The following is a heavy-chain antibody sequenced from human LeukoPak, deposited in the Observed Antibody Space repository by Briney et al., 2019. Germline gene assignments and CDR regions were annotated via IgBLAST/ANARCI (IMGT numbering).Heavy chain of an antibody. D-gene: IGHD4/OR15-4a*01. Sequence: ASVKVSCKASGYTFTSYDINWVRQATGQGLEWMGWMNPNSGNTGYAQKFQGRVTMTTDTSTSTAYMELSSLRSEDTAVYYCARDLGVRENYYYYYMDVWGKGTTVTVSS. J-gene: IGHJ6*03. CDR3: ARDLGVRENYYYYYMDV. CDR2: MNPNSGNT. V-gene: IGHV1-8*02. CDR1: GYTFTSYD.